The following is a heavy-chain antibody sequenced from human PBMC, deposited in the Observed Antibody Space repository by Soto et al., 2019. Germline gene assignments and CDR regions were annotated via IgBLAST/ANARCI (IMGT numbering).Heavy chain of an antibody. J-gene: IGHJ6*02. Sequence: QVQLVQSGAEVKKPGSSVKVSCKASGGTFSSYTISWVRQAPGQGLEWMGGIIPIFGTANYAQRFQGRVTITADESTSTAYMELSSLRSEDTAVYYCASQGESSGSYSYGMDVWGQGTTVIVSS. CDR3: ASQGESSGSYSYGMDV. CDR2: IIPIFGTA. D-gene: IGHD3-22*01. CDR1: GGTFSSYT. V-gene: IGHV1-69*12.